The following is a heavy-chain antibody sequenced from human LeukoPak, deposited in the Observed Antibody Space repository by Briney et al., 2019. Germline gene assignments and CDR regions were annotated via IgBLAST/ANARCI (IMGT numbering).Heavy chain of an antibody. V-gene: IGHV4-34*01. CDR1: GAYLNIYY. J-gene: IGHJ5*01. Sequence: SETLSPTCAVYGAYLNIYYWTWIRQSPEKGLEWIGEVKHDGDTNVNPSLRSRVVMSVDASKNQFSLKMTSVTAADTAIYFCARGPVALPNDRLSLFFDFWGQGTMVTVSS. CDR2: VKHDGDT. CDR3: ARGPVALPNDRLSLFFDF. D-gene: IGHD2-8*01.